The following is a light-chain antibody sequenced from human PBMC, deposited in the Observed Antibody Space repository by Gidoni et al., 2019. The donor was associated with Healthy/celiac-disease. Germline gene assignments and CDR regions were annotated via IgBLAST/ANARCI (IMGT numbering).Light chain of an antibody. Sequence: QLVLTQSPSAAASLGAPVKLTCTLSSGHSSYAIAWHQQQPEKGPRYLMKLNSDGSHSKGDGIPDRFSGSSSGAERYLAISSLQSEDEADYYCQTWGTGIVVFGGGTKLTV. CDR2: LNSDGSH. CDR1: SGHSSYA. J-gene: IGLJ2*01. V-gene: IGLV4-69*01. CDR3: QTWGTGIVV.